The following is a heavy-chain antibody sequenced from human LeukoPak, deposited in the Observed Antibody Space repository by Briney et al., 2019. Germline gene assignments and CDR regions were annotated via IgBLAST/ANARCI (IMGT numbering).Heavy chain of an antibody. CDR3: ARRSDLQQRNDALDI. CDR1: GFTFSRYA. CDR2: ISVTSANI. J-gene: IGHJ3*02. Sequence: PGGSLRLSCAASGFTFSRYAMNWVRQAPGKGLEWVSSISVTSANIYYADSVKGRFTISRDNAKNSLYLEMNTLRAEDTSVYYCARRSDLQQRNDALDIWGQGTMVTVSS. V-gene: IGHV3-21*01. D-gene: IGHD2-21*01.